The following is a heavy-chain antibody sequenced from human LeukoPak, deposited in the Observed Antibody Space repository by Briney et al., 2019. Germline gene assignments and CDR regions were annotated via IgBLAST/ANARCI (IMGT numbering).Heavy chain of an antibody. CDR3: AKGGYCCSSSSGHYYMDV. D-gene: IGHD2-2*03. V-gene: IGHV3-23*01. CDR1: GFTVSSNY. J-gene: IGHJ6*03. CDR2: ISHSGSYT. Sequence: PGGSLRLSCAASGFTVSSNYMSWVRQAPGKGLEWVSAISHSGSYTYYADSVQGRFTISRDNSTNTLHLQMNSLRAEDTAVYYCAKGGYCCSSSSGHYYMDVWGKGTTVTVSS.